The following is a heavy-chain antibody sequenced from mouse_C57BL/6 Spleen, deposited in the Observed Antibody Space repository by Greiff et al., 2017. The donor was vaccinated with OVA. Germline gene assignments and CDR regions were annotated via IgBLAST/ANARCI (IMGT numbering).Heavy chain of an antibody. J-gene: IGHJ2*01. D-gene: IGHD1-1*01. V-gene: IGHV5-4*01. Sequence: EVQGVESGGGLVKPGGSLKLSCAASGFTFSSYAMSWVRQTPEKRLEWVATISDGGSYTYYPDNVKGRFTISRDNAKNNLYLQMSHLKSEDTAMYYCARAPVVATDYFDYWGQGTTLTVSS. CDR3: ARAPVVATDYFDY. CDR1: GFTFSSYA. CDR2: ISDGGSYT.